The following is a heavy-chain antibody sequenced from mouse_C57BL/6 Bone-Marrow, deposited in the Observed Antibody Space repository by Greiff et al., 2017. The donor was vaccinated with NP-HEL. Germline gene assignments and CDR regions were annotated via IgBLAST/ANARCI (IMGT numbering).Heavy chain of an antibody. CDR1: GYPFPGSW. CDR3: ARYPGLYWYFDV. Sequence: VQLQQSGAELLKPGASVKLSCRAPGYPFPGSWIEGVKQRPGHGLEWIGEILPGVGSTNYNEKFKGKATFTADTSSNTAYMQLSSLTTEDSAIYYCARYPGLYWYFDVWGTGTTVTVSS. J-gene: IGHJ1*03. CDR2: ILPGVGST. V-gene: IGHV1-9*01. D-gene: IGHD3-3*01.